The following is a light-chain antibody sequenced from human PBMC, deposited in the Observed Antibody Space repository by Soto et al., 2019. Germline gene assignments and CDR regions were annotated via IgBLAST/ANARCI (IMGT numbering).Light chain of an antibody. CDR3: QQYNSLWT. CDR1: QSISSW. V-gene: IGKV1-5*03. Sequence: DIQMTQSPSTLSASVGDRVTITCRASQSISSWLAWYQQKSGKAPKLLIYKASSLESGVPSRFSGSGSGTEFTLTISSLQPYDFATYYCQQYNSLWTFGQGTKVEIK. CDR2: KAS. J-gene: IGKJ1*01.